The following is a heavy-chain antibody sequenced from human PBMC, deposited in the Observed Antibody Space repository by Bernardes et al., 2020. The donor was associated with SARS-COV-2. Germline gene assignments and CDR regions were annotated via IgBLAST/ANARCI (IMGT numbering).Heavy chain of an antibody. Sequence: GGSLRLSCAASGFTFSSYWMTWVRQAPGKGLEWVANIKEDGSEKYYVDSVKGRFTISRDNAKNSLYLQVNSLRAEDTAVYYCAKGLGGTVPTSRYSDYWGQGTLVTVSS. CDR3: AKGLGGTVPTSRYSDY. J-gene: IGHJ4*02. CDR1: GFTFSSYW. D-gene: IGHD2-2*01. V-gene: IGHV3-7*03. CDR2: IKEDGSEK.